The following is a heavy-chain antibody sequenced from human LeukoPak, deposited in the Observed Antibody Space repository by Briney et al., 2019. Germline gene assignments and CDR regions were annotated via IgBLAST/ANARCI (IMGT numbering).Heavy chain of an antibody. CDR3: AKLTTS. CDR1: EFNFRNYW. V-gene: IGHV3-7*03. Sequence: PGGSLRLSCVVSEFNFRNYWMSWVRQTPGKGLEWVANIKQDGSDKYYVDSVKGRFTISRDNSNNTLYLQMNSLRAEDTAVYYCAKLTTSWGQGTLVTVSS. D-gene: IGHD4-11*01. J-gene: IGHJ4*02. CDR2: IKQDGSDK.